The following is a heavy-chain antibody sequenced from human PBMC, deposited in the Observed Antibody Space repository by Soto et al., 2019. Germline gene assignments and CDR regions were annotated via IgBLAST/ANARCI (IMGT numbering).Heavy chain of an antibody. CDR1: GGTFSRYA. CDR3: VAVDRDRGYFDY. V-gene: IGHV1-69*01. CDR2: IIPIFGTA. Sequence: QVQLVQSGAEVKKPGSSVKVSCKASGGTFSRYAISWVRQAPGQGLEWMGGIIPIFGTANYAQKFQGRVTITADESPSTAYMELSSLRSEDTAVYYCVAVDRDRGYFDYWGQGTLVTVSS. J-gene: IGHJ4*02. D-gene: IGHD5-12*01.